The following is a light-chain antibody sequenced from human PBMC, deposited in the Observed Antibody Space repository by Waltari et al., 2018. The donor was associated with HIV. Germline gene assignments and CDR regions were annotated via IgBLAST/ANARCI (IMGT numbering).Light chain of an antibody. J-gene: IGLJ2*01. CDR3: SSYANKNGFYVV. V-gene: IGLV2-8*01. CDR1: NRDIGGYHY. CDR2: EVT. Sequence: QSALTQPPSASGSPGQSVTISCTGTNRDIGGYHYVSWHPQHPGKAPKLVISEVTKRPSGVPGRFSGSKSGTTASLTVSGLQAEDEADYYCSSYANKNGFYVVFGGGTRLTVL.